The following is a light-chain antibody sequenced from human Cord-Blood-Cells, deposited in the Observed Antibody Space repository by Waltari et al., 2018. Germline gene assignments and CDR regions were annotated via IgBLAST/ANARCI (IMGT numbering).Light chain of an antibody. CDR1: QGISSY. J-gene: IGKJ1*01. CDR2: AAS. CDR3: QQYYSYPRT. V-gene: IGKV1-8*01. Sequence: AIRMTQSPSSFSASTGDRVTITCRASQGISSYLAWYQQKPGKAPKLLIYAASTLQSGVPSRFSVSGSGTDFTLTISCLQSEDFVTYYCQQYYSYPRTFGQGTKVEIK.